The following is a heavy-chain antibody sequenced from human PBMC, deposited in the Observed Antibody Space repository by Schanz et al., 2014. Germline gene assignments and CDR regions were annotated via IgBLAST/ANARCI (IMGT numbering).Heavy chain of an antibody. D-gene: IGHD3-10*01. V-gene: IGHV1-69*10. Sequence: QAQLMQSGPELKRPGASVKVSCTASGYTLKNYGISWVRQAPGLGLEWMGWIIPSLGLAKYEQKFQDKVTITADTSTTTAYMELSSLTSEDTAVHYCARGRGFYDYWGQGTLVTVSS. J-gene: IGHJ4*02. CDR2: IIPSLGLA. CDR1: GYTLKNYG. CDR3: ARGRGFYDY.